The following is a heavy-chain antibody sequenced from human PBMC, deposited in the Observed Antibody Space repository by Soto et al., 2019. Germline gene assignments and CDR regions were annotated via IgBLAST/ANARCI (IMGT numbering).Heavy chain of an antibody. J-gene: IGHJ4*02. V-gene: IGHV4-34*01. Sequence: SETLSLTCAVYGGSFSGYYWSWIRQPPGKGLEWIGEINHSGSTNYNPSLKSRVTISVDTSKNQFSLKLSSVTAADTAVYSCARRRGYCSGRSCHFDYWGQGTLVTVSS. CDR2: INHSGST. CDR1: GGSFSGYY. CDR3: ARRRGYCSGRSCHFDY. D-gene: IGHD2-15*01.